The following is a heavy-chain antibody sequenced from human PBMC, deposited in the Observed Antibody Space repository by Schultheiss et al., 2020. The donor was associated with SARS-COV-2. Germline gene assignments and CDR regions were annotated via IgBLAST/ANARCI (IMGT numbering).Heavy chain of an antibody. J-gene: IGHJ4*02. CDR3: ARDLVGANDAFDY. D-gene: IGHD1-26*01. V-gene: IGHV4-34*01. CDR1: GGSFSGYS. CDR2: IYYSGST. Sequence: SETLSLTCAVYGGSFSGYSWSWIRQPPGKGLEWIGSIYYSGSTYYNPSLKSRVTISVDTSKNQFSLKLSSVTAADTAVYYCARDLVGANDAFDYWGQGTLVTVSS.